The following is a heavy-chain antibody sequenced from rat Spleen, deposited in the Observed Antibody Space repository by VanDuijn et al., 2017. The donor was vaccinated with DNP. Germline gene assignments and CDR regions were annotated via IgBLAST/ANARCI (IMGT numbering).Heavy chain of an antibody. D-gene: IGHD3-8*01. V-gene: IGHV5-7*01. CDR3: TRHGDQFFDY. J-gene: IGHJ2*01. Sequence: EVQLVESGGGLVQPGRSLKLSCAASRFTFSDYNMAWVRQAPKKGLEWVATISYDGGGTFYRDSVKGRFTISRDNTKTTLYLQMDSLRSEETATYYCTRHGDQFFDYWGQGVMVTVSS. CDR2: ISYDGGGT. CDR1: RFTFSDYN.